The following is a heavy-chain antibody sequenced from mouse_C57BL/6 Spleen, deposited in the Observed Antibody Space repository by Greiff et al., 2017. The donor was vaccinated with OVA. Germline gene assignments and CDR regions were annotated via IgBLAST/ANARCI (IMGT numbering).Heavy chain of an antibody. V-gene: IGHV1-61*01. J-gene: IGHJ2*01. CDR2: IYPSDSET. Sequence: QVQLQQPGAELVRPGSSVKLSCKASGYTFTSYWMDWVKQRPGQGLEWIGNIYPSDSETHYNQKFKDKAQLTVDKSSSTAYMPLSSLTSENSAVYYCARRAMAYFDYWGQGTTLTVSS. CDR3: ARRAMAYFDY. D-gene: IGHD3-1*01. CDR1: GYTFTSYW.